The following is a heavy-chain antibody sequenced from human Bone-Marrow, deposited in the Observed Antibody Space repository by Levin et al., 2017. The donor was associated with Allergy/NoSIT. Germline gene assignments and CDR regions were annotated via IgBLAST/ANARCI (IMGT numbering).Heavy chain of an antibody. V-gene: IGHV1-2*02. CDR2: INPNSGGT. CDR1: GYTFTGYY. J-gene: IGHJ5*02. D-gene: IGHD3-10*01. CDR3: ASRRPGSGSYYST. Sequence: ASVKVSCKASGYTFTGYYMHWVRQAPGQGLEWMGWINPNSGGTNYAQKFQGRVTMTRDTSISTAYMELSRLRSDDTAVYYCASRRPGSGSYYSTWGQGTLVTVSS.